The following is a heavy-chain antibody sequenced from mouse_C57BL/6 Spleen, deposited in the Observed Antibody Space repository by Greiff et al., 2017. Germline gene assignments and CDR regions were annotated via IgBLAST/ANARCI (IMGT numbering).Heavy chain of an antibody. J-gene: IGHJ2*01. V-gene: IGHV1-75*01. Sequence: QVQLQQSGPELVKPGASVKISCKASGYTFTDYYIHWVKQRPGQGLEWIGWIFPGSGSTYYNEKFKGKATLTVDKSSSTAYMLLSSLASEDSAVYFCASPYYAEGFDYWGQGTTLTVSS. D-gene: IGHD2-10*01. CDR2: IFPGSGST. CDR3: ASPYYAEGFDY. CDR1: GYTFTDYY.